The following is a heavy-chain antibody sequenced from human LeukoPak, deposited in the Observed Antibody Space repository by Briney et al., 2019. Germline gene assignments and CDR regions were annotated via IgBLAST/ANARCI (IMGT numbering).Heavy chain of an antibody. V-gene: IGHV4-34*01. CDR3: AREGGPYRPLDY. J-gene: IGHJ4*02. Sequence: PSETLSLTCAVYGGSFSGYYWSWIRQPPGKGLEWIGEINHSGSTNYNPSLKSRVAISVDKSENHISLKLTSVTAADTAVYYCAREGGPYRPLDYSGQGTLVTVAS. CDR2: INHSGST. CDR1: GGSFSGYY.